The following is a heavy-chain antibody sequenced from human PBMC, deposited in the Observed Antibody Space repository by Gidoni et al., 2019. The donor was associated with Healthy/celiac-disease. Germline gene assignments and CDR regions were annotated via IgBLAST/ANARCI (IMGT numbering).Heavy chain of an antibody. CDR2: IYHSGST. V-gene: IGHV4-38-2*01. J-gene: IGHJ5*02. Sequence: QVQLQESGPGLVKPSETLSLPCAVSGYSISSGYYWGWIRQPPGKGLEWIGSIYHSGSTYYNPSLKSRVTISVDTSKNQFSLKLSSVTAADTAVYYCARGGYCSGGSCYDVPDWFDPWGQGTLVTVSS. D-gene: IGHD2-15*01. CDR3: ARGGYCSGGSCYDVPDWFDP. CDR1: GYSISSGYY.